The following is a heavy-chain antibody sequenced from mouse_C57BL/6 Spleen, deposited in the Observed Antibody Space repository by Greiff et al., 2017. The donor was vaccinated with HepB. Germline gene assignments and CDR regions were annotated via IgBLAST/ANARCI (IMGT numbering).Heavy chain of an antibody. V-gene: IGHV1-53*01. J-gene: IGHJ2*01. CDR3: ARESYYDYDIDYFDY. Sequence: VQLQQPGTELVKPGASVKLSCKASGYTFTSYWMHWVKQRPGQGLEWIGNINPSNGGTNYNEKFKSKATLTVDKSSSTAYMQLSSLTSEDSAVYYCARESYYDYDIDYFDYGGQGTTLTVAS. D-gene: IGHD2-4*01. CDR2: INPSNGGT. CDR1: GYTFTSYW.